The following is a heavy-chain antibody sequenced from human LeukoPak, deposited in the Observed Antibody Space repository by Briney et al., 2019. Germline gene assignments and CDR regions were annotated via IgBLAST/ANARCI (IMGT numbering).Heavy chain of an antibody. Sequence: GGSLRLSCAAPGFTFDDYAMHWVRQAPGKGLEWVSGISWNSGSIGYADSVKGRFTISRDNAKNSLYLQMNSLRAEDTALYYCAKAQRYGSYYYYMDVWGKGTTVTVSS. CDR1: GFTFDDYA. V-gene: IGHV3-9*01. CDR2: ISWNSGSI. J-gene: IGHJ6*03. CDR3: AKAQRYGSYYYYMDV. D-gene: IGHD3-10*01.